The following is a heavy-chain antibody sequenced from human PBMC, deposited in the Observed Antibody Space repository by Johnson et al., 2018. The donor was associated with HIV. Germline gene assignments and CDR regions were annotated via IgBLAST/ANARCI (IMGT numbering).Heavy chain of an antibody. V-gene: IGHV3-30*04. D-gene: IGHD1-26*01. CDR1: GFTFSSYA. CDR3: ASREVGAKSEHAFDI. Sequence: QLVESGGGVVQPGRSLRLSCAASGFTFSSYAMHWVRQAPGKGLEWVAVISYDGSNKYYADSVKGRFTISRDNSKNTLYLQMNSLRAEDTAVYYCASREVGAKSEHAFDIWGQGTMVTVSS. CDR2: ISYDGSNK. J-gene: IGHJ3*02.